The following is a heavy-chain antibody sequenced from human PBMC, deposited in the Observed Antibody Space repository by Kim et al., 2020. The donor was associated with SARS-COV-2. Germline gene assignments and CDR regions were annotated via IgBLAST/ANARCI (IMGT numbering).Heavy chain of an antibody. V-gene: IGHV3-9*01. CDR3: AKAHLLRGPRGAMDV. Sequence: GGSLRLSCAASGFTFDDYAMHWVRQAPGKGLEWVSGINWNGGNIGYADSVKGRFTISRDSAKNSLYLQMNSLRAEDTALYYCAKAHLLRGPRGAMDVWGQGTTVTVSS. CDR2: INWNGGNI. D-gene: IGHD2-21*01. J-gene: IGHJ6*02. CDR1: GFTFDDYA.